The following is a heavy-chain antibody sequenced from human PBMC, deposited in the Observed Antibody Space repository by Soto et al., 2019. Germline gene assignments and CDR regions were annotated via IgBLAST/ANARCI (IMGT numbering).Heavy chain of an antibody. V-gene: IGHV4-59*01. Sequence: SETLSLTCTVSGGFISSYYWSWIRQSPGKGLELIGYIHHTGSTNYNPSLKSRVTMSLDTSRNQFSLKLYSVTTADTAVYYCARFVQCRDLYSVNYWGQGTLVTVSS. CDR3: ARFVQCRDLYSVNY. CDR2: IHHTGST. D-gene: IGHD2-8*01. CDR1: GGFISSYY. J-gene: IGHJ4*02.